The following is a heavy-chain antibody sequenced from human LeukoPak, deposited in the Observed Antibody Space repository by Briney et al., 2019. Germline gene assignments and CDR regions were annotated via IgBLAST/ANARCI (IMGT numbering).Heavy chain of an antibody. CDR3: AKYKFGYSSGWYTWFDP. CDR1: GSTFSSYA. CDR2: ISGSGGST. D-gene: IGHD6-19*01. J-gene: IGHJ5*02. Sequence: PGGSLRLSCAASGSTFSSYAMSWVRQAPGKGLEWVSAISGSGGSTYYADSVKGRFTISRDNPKNTLYLQMNSLRAEDTAVYYCAKYKFGYSSGWYTWFDPWGQGTLVTVSS. V-gene: IGHV3-23*01.